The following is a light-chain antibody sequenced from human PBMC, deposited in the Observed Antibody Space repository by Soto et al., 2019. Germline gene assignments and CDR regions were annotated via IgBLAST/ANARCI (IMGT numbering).Light chain of an antibody. V-gene: IGKV3-15*01. CDR1: QSVGSN. J-gene: IGKJ1*01. CDR3: QQYNKWPPGWT. CDR2: GAS. Sequence: EIVMTQSPATLSVSPGERATLSCRASQSVGSNLAWYQQKPGQAPRLLIYGASTRATGIPARFSGSGSGTEFTLTISSLQSEDFAVYYCQQYNKWPPGWTFGQGTKVEIK.